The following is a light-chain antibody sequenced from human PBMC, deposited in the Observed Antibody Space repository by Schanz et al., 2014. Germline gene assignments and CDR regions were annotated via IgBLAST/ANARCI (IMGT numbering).Light chain of an antibody. CDR2: EVT. CDR1: SSDFGAYNS. Sequence: QSALTQPPSASGSPGQSVTISCTGTSSDFGAYNSVSWYQQHPGKAPKVIIYEVTKRPSGVPDRFSGSKSGNTASLTISGLQAEDEADYYCSSYTPSSTTLYVFGTGTKLTVL. J-gene: IGLJ1*01. V-gene: IGLV2-8*01. CDR3: SSYTPSSTTLYV.